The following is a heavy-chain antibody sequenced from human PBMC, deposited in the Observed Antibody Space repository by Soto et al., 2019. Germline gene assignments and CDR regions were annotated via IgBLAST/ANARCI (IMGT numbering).Heavy chain of an antibody. CDR2: ISAYNGNT. D-gene: IGHD3-22*01. CDR1: GYTFTSYG. Sequence: ASVKVSCKASGYTFTSYGISWVRQAPGQGLEWMGWISAYNGNTNYAQKLQGRVTMTTDTSTSTAYMELRSLRSDDTAVYYCARGPPSYYDSSGYYKYFDYWGQGTLVTVYS. V-gene: IGHV1-18*01. J-gene: IGHJ4*02. CDR3: ARGPPSYYDSSGYYKYFDY.